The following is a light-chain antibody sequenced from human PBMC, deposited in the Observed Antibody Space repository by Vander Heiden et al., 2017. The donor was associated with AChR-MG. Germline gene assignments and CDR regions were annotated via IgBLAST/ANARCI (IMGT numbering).Light chain of an antibody. CDR2: DAS. CDR3: RQYNEYPRT. Sequence: DIQMTQFPSSLSASVGDRITITCRASQDSRNQLSWYQQKPGKAPKALIYDASLLQRGVPSRFRGSGSGTEFTLTITSLQTEDFATYYCRQYNEYPRTFAQGTRVEGK. V-gene: IGKV1-17*01. CDR1: QDSRNQ. J-gene: IGKJ1*01.